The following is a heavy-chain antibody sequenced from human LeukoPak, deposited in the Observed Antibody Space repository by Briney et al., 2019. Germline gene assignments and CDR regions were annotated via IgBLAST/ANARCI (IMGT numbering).Heavy chain of an antibody. CDR2: ISSSSSTL. D-gene: IGHD6-13*01. CDR1: GFTFSSYS. Sequence: GGSLRLSCAASGFTFSSYSMNWVRQAPGKGLEWVSYISSSSSTLYYADPVKGRFTISRDNAKNSLYLQMNSLRAEDTAVYYCARGPLSSPFDYWGQGTLVTVSS. J-gene: IGHJ4*02. V-gene: IGHV3-48*04. CDR3: ARGPLSSPFDY.